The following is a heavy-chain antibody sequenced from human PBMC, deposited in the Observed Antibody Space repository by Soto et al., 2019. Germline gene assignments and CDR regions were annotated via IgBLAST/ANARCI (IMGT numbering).Heavy chain of an antibody. V-gene: IGHV1-69*01. J-gene: IGHJ6*02. D-gene: IGHD4-4*01. CDR2: IIPMFGTP. Sequence: QVQLVQSGAEVKKPGSSVKVSCKTSGGSFSNYAFSWVRQAPGQGLEWMGAIIPMFGTPNYAQMFQGRVTITADESTNTAYMEVTSLRSEDSAVYYCARGATVTREYLYGMDVWGQGTTVTVSS. CDR1: GGSFSNYA. CDR3: ARGATVTREYLYGMDV.